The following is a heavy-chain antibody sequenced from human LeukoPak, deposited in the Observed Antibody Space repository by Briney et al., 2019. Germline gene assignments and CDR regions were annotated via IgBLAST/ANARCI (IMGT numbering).Heavy chain of an antibody. CDR2: ISNSGSLI. J-gene: IGHJ4*02. CDR3: AGGVQDAGPFDY. D-gene: IGHD3-16*01. Sequence: GGSLRLSCAASGFTFSDYHMSWIRQAPGKGLEWLSYISNSGSLIYYTDSVKGRFTISRDNAKDSLYLQMNSLRAEDTAVYYCAGGVQDAGPFDYWGQGTLVTVSS. V-gene: IGHV3-11*01. CDR1: GFTFSDYH.